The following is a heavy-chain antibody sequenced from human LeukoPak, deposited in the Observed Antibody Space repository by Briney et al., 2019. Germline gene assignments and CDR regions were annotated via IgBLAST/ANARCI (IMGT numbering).Heavy chain of an antibody. J-gene: IGHJ4*02. V-gene: IGHV3-23*01. CDR1: GFTFSSYA. CDR3: AKNKNPTVIVVVPAATHGGFDY. Sequence: GGSLRLSCAASGFTFSSYAMSWVRQAPGKGLEWVSAISGSGGSTYYADSVKGRFTISRDNSKNTLYLQMNSLRAEDTAVYYCAKNKNPTVIVVVPAATHGGFDYWGQGTLVTVSS. CDR2: ISGSGGST. D-gene: IGHD2-2*01.